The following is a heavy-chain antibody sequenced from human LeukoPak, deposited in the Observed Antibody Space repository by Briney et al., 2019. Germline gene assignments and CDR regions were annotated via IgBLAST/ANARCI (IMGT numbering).Heavy chain of an antibody. Sequence: ASVKVSCKASGYTFTGYYMHWVRQAPEQGLEWMGWINPNSGGTNYAQKFQGRVTMTRDTSISTAYMELSRLRSDDTAVYYCARDRGYCSSTSCYDWFDPWGQGTLVTVSS. CDR1: GYTFTGYY. CDR3: ARDRGYCSSTSCYDWFDP. CDR2: INPNSGGT. V-gene: IGHV1-2*02. J-gene: IGHJ5*02. D-gene: IGHD2-2*01.